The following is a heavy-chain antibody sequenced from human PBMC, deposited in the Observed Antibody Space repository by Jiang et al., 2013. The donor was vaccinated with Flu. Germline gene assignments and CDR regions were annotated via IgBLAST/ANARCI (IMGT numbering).Heavy chain of an antibody. CDR3: ARGVNSSWYPPYYYYGMDV. J-gene: IGHJ6*01. D-gene: IGHD6-13*01. V-gene: IGHV3-33*01. CDR1: GFTFSSYG. CDR2: IWYDGSNK. Sequence: VQLVESGGGVVQPGRSLRLSCAASGFTFSSYGMHWVRQAPGKGLEWVAVIWYDGSNKYYADSVKGRFTISRDNSKNTLYLQMNSLRAEDTAVYYCARGVNSSWYPPYYYYGMDVW.